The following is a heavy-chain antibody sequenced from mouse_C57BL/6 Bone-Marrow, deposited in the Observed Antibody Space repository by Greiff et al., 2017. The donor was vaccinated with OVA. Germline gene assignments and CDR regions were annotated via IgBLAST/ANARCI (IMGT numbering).Heavy chain of an antibody. CDR2: ISGGGGNT. D-gene: IGHD1-1*01. CDR3: ARRLTTVVENYAMDY. Sequence: VQLMASWGGLVKPGGSLKLSCAASGFTFSSYTMSWVRQTPEKRLEWVATISGGGGNTYYPDSVKGRFTISRDNAKNTLYLQMSSLRSEDTALYYCARRLTTVVENYAMDYWGQGTSVTVSS. V-gene: IGHV5-9*01. J-gene: IGHJ4*01. CDR1: GFTFSSYT.